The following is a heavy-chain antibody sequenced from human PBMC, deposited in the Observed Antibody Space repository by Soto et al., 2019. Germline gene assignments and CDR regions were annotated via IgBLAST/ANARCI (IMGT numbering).Heavy chain of an antibody. CDR2: ISGGGGST. CDR3: AKLSDGGPDGRVGLDYFDS. CDR1: GFTFSNYA. V-gene: IGHV3-23*01. J-gene: IGHJ4*02. D-gene: IGHD2-8*02. Sequence: GGSLRLSCAASGFTFSNYAMSWVRQAPGKGLEWVSSISGGGGSTYYADSVKGRFTISRDNSKNTLSLQMNSLRAEDTAVYYCAKLSDGGPDGRVGLDYFDSWGQGTLVTVSS.